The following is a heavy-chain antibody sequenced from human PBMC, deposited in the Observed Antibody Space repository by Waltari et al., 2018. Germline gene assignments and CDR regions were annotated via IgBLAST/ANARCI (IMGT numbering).Heavy chain of an antibody. CDR3: ARAPYSSWGV. Sequence: QVQLQQWGAGLLKPSETLSLTCAVYGGSFSGYYWSWIRQPPGKGLEWIGEINSSGRTNYNPSLKRRVSISVSTSNYQLSLKLRSLTAADTAVYYWARAPYSSWGVWGPGTLVTVSS. CDR1: GGSFSGYY. V-gene: IGHV4-34*01. J-gene: IGHJ4*02. D-gene: IGHD6-6*01. CDR2: INSSGRT.